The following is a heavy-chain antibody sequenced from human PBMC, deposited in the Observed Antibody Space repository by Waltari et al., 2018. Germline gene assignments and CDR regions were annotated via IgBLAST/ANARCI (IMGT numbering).Heavy chain of an antibody. V-gene: IGHV1-69*01. D-gene: IGHD6-13*01. CDR2: IIPLSGST. J-gene: IGHJ6*02. Sequence: QLVQSGAEVKKPGSSVKVSCQASGGTFTRYAISWVRQAPGQGLEWMGGIIPLSGSTNYAQKFQGRLTMTADDSTSTAYMDLSGLTSDDTAVYFCAKKLPTSTWKYFYHGLDVWGQGTTVVVSS. CDR1: GGTFTRYA. CDR3: AKKLPTSTWKYFYHGLDV.